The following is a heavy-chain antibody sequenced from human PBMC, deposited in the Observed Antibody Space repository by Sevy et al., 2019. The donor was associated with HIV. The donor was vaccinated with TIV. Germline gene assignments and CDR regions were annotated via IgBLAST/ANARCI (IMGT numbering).Heavy chain of an antibody. CDR3: ARVTYHYDSSGYYFDY. V-gene: IGHV2-70*01. J-gene: IGHJ4*02. CDR1: GFSLTTSGMC. D-gene: IGHD3-22*01. CDR2: IDWDDDK. Sequence: SGPTLVKPTQTLTLTCTFSGFSLTTSGMCVSWIRQPPGKALEWLSLIDWDDDKYYSTSLKTRLTISKDTSKNQVVLTMTNMDPVDTATYYCARVTYHYDSSGYYFDYWGQGTLVTVSS.